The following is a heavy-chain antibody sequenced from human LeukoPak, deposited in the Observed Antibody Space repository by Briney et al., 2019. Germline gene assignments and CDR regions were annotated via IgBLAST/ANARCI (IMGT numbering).Heavy chain of an antibody. CDR3: ARVGSSWYDRTGYYFDY. J-gene: IGHJ4*02. CDR2: ISYGGST. V-gene: IGHV4-39*01. D-gene: IGHD6-13*01. Sequence: SETLSLTCTVSGGSISRSSYYWGWVRQPPGKGLEWIGSISYGGSTYYSPSFVSRVTLSEDTSKNQFSLRLRAVTAADTAVYYCARVGSSWYDRTGYYFDYWGQGTLVTVSS. CDR1: GGSISRSSYY.